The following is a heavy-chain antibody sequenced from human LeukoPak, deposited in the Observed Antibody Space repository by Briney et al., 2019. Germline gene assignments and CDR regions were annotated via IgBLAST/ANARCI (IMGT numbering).Heavy chain of an antibody. D-gene: IGHD1-26*01. J-gene: IGHJ3*02. CDR3: ARDLLSGATGAFDI. CDR2: IYTSGST. V-gene: IGHV4-61*02. Sequence: PSETLSLTYTVSGGSISSGSYYWSWIRQPAGKGLEWIGRIYTSGSTNYNPSLKSRVTISVDTSKNQFSLKLSSVTAADTAVYYCARDLLSGATGAFDIWGQGTMVTVSS. CDR1: GGSISSGSYY.